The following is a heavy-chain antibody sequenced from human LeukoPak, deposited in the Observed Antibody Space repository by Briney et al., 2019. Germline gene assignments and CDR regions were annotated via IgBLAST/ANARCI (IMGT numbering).Heavy chain of an antibody. D-gene: IGHD5-12*01. CDR2: ISYDGSNK. V-gene: IGHV3-30*18. CDR1: GFTFSSYG. CDR3: AKDQDIVATIPWY. J-gene: IGHJ4*02. Sequence: AGGSLRLSSAASGFTFSSYGMHWVRQAPGKGLEWVPVISYDGSNKYYADSVKGRFTISRDNSKNTLYLQMNSLRAEDTAVYYCAKDQDIVATIPWYWGQGTLVTVSS.